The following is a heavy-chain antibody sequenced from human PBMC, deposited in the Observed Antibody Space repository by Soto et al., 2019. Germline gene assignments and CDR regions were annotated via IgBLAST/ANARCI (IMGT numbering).Heavy chain of an antibody. CDR2: IYYSGST. D-gene: IGHD2-21*02. J-gene: IGHJ5*02. CDR1: GGSISSYY. Sequence: SETLSLTCTVAGGSISSYYGSWIRQPPGKGLEWIGYIYYSGSTNYNPSLKSRVTISVDTSKNQFSLKLSSVTAADTAVYYCARTNVQVVTANWFDPWGQGTLVTVSS. V-gene: IGHV4-59*01. CDR3: ARTNVQVVTANWFDP.